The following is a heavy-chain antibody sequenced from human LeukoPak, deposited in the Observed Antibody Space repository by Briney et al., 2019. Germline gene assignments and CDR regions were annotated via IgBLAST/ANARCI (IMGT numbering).Heavy chain of an antibody. CDR1: GYTFTGYY. Sequence: AAVKVSCKSSGYTFTGYYMHWVRQAPGQGLEWMGWINPNSGGTNYAQKFQGRVTMTRDTSISTAYMEMSRLRSDDTAVYYCAREDYSASSGYENWGQGHLVTVSS. V-gene: IGHV1-2*02. J-gene: IGHJ1*01. D-gene: IGHD3-22*01. CDR2: INPNSGGT. CDR3: AREDYSASSGYEN.